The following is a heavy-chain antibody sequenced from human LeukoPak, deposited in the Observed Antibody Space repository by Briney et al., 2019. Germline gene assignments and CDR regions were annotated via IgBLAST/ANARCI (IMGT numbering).Heavy chain of an antibody. V-gene: IGHV6-1*01. CDR2: TYYRSKWYN. D-gene: IGHD5-12*01. CDR3: ARSYSGYDYVMGYFDY. J-gene: IGHJ4*02. CDR1: GDSVSSNSAA. Sequence: SQTLSLTCAVSGDSVSSNSAAWNWIRQSPSRGLEWLGRTYYRSKWYNDYAVSVKSRITINPDTSKNQFSLQLNSVTPEDTAVYYCARSYSGYDYVMGYFDYWGQGTLVTVSS.